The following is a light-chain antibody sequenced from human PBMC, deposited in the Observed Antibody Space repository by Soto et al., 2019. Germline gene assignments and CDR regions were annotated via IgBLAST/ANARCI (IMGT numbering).Light chain of an antibody. CDR1: QSVLYSSNNANY. J-gene: IGKJ3*01. CDR3: QQYSATPFT. CDR2: WAS. V-gene: IGKV4-1*01. Sequence: DIVMTQSPDSLAVSLGERATINCKSSQSVLYSSNNANYLAWYQQKPGQPPKLLLYWASTRASGVPVRFSGGQSVTDFASKVSSLEAEDVEVYYCQQYSATPFTFGPGTKVDI.